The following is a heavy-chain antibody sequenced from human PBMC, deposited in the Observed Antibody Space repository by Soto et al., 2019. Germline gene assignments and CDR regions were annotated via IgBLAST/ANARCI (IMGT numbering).Heavy chain of an antibody. Sequence: TLSLTCTVSGGSISSYYWSWIRQPPGKGLEWIGYIYYSGSTNYNPSLKSRVTISVDTSKNQFSLKLSSVTAADTAVYYCARVQPFGESYFDYWGQGTLVTVSS. CDR3: ARVQPFGESYFDY. CDR2: IYYSGST. D-gene: IGHD3-10*01. V-gene: IGHV4-59*01. J-gene: IGHJ4*02. CDR1: GGSISSYY.